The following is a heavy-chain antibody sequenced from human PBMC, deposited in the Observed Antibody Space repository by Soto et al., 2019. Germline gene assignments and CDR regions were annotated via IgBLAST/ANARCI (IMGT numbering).Heavy chain of an antibody. CDR3: ARVCYDFWSGYYMGHWFDP. V-gene: IGHV4-31*03. D-gene: IGHD3-3*01. CDR1: GGSISSGGYY. J-gene: IGHJ5*02. CDR2: IYYSGST. Sequence: QVQLQESGPGLVKPSQTLSLTCTVSGGSISSGGYYWSWIRQHPGKGLEWIGYIYYSGSTYYNPSHKSRVTISVNTSKNQFSLKLSSVTAADTAVYYCARVCYDFWSGYYMGHWFDPWGQGTLVTVSS.